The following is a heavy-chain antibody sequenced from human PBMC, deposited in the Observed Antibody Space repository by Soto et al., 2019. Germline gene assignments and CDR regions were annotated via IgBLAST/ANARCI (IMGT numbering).Heavy chain of an antibody. V-gene: IGHV4-31*03. CDR2: IYYSGST. CDR3: ARXAFYCSSTSCYSYAFDI. CDR1: GGSISSGGYY. J-gene: IGHJ3*02. Sequence: SETLSLTCTVSGGSISSGGYYWSWIRQHPGKGLEWIGYIYYSGSTYYNPSLKSRVTISVDTSKNQFSLKLSSVTAADTAVYYCARXAFYCSSTSCYSYAFDIWGQGTMVTVSS. D-gene: IGHD2-2*01.